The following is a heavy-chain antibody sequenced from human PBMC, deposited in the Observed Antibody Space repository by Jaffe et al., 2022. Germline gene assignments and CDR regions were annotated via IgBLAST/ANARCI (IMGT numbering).Heavy chain of an antibody. CDR2: IYPDDSDT. D-gene: IGHD6-19*01. J-gene: IGHJ4*02. CDR1: GYSFTSQW. Sequence: EVQLVQSGAEVKKPGESLKISCRGSGYSFTSQWIGWVRQMPGKGLEWMGIIYPDDSDTRYSPSFQGQVTISADKSISTAYVQWSSLKASDSAMYYCATPSRSEGVAGTFGYWGQGTLVTVSS. CDR3: ATPSRSEGVAGTFGY. V-gene: IGHV5-51*03.